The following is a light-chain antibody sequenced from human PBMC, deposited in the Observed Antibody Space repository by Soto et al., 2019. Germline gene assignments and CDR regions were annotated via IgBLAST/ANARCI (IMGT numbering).Light chain of an antibody. CDR2: GAS. J-gene: IGKJ1*01. CDR3: QQYGSSRT. CDR1: QSVSSSY. V-gene: IGKV3-20*01. Sequence: EIVLTQSPGTLSLSPGERATLSCRASQSVSSSYLAWYQQKPGQAPRLLVYGASSRATGIPDRFSGSGSGTDFTLTISRLDPEDFAVYYCQQYGSSRTFRQGTKVEIK.